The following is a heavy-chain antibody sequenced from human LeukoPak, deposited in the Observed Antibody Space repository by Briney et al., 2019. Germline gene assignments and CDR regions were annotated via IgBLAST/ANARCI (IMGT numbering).Heavy chain of an antibody. D-gene: IGHD2-15*01. J-gene: IGHJ3*02. CDR1: GGSISSYY. CDR3: ARVTDCSGGSCYGAFDI. V-gene: IGHV4-59*01. CDR2: IYYSGST. Sequence: SETLSLTCTVSGGSISSYYWSRIRQPPGKGLEWIGYIYYSGSTNYNPSLKSRVTISVDTSKNQFSLKLSSVTAADTAVYYCARVTDCSGGSCYGAFDIWGQGTMVTVSS.